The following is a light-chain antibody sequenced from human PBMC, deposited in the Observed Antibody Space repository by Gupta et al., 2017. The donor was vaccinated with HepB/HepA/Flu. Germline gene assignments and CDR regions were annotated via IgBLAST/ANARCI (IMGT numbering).Light chain of an antibody. Sequence: QSVLTQPPSVSGAPGQRVTISCTGSSSNIGAGFDVHWYQQLPGTAPKLLMYANTNRPSGVPDRFSGSKSGTSASLAITGLQAEDEADYYCQSYDSSLSGSVFGGGTKV. CDR3: QSYDSSLSGSV. V-gene: IGLV1-40*01. J-gene: IGLJ2*01. CDR2: ANT. CDR1: SSNIGAGFD.